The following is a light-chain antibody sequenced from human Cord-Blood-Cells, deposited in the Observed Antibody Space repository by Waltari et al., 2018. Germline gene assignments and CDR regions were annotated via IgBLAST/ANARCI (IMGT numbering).Light chain of an antibody. V-gene: IGKV1-39*01. J-gene: IGKJ1*01. CDR1: QSISSY. Sequence: DIQMTQSPSSLSASVGDRVPITCRASQSISSYLNWYQQKPGKAPKLLIYAASSLQSGVPSRFSGSGSGTDFTLTISSLQPEDFATYYCQQSYSTPRTFGQGPKVEIK. CDR2: AAS. CDR3: QQSYSTPRT.